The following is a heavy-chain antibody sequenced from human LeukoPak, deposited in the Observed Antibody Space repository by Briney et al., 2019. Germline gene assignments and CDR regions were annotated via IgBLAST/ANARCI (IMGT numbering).Heavy chain of an antibody. J-gene: IGHJ4*02. CDR2: IRSSGSTI. V-gene: IGHV3-48*03. Sequence: GGSLRLSCAASGFTFSSYEMNWVRQAPGKGLEWVSYIRSSGSTIYYADSVKGRFTISRDNAKNSLYLQMNSLRAEDTAVYYCARSSSVLWWYLDYWGQGTLVTVSS. D-gene: IGHD2-21*01. CDR3: ARSSSVLWWYLDY. CDR1: GFTFSSYE.